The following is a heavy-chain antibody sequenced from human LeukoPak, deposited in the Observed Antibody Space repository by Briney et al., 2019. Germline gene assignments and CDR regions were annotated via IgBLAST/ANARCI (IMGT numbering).Heavy chain of an antibody. D-gene: IGHD3-16*02. V-gene: IGHV5-51*01. J-gene: IGHJ6*03. Sequence: GESLKISCTTSGYTFTNYWIAWVRQMPGGGLEWMGIIYPGNSDTRYSPSFQGQVTISADKSITTAYLQWSSLKASDSAIYYCARLPGLSHLYTRNTYHYHYMDVWGKGTTVTVSS. CDR3: ARLPGLSHLYTRNTYHYHYMDV. CDR1: GYTFTNYW. CDR2: IYPGNSDT.